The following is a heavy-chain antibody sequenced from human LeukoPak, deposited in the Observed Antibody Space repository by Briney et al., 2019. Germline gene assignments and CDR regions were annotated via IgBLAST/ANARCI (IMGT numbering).Heavy chain of an antibody. CDR2: ISSSSSYI. CDR3: ARDQRHSVTNYYYYGMDV. D-gene: IGHD4-17*01. J-gene: IGHJ6*02. CDR1: GFTFSSYS. Sequence: GGSLRLSCAASGFTFSSYSMNWVRQAPGKGLEWVSSISSSSSYIYYADSVKGRFTISRDNAKNSLYLQMNSLRAEDTAVYYCARDQRHSVTNYYYYGMDVWGQGTTVTVSS. V-gene: IGHV3-21*01.